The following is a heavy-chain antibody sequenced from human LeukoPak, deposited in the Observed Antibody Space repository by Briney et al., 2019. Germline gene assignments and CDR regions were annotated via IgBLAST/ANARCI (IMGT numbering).Heavy chain of an antibody. CDR2: INHSGST. CDR3: AREPSNYCSSTSCYFYYYYYMDV. V-gene: IGHV4-34*01. CDR1: GGSFSGYY. Sequence: SETLSLTCAVYGGSFSGYYWSWIRQPPGKGLEWIGEINHSGSTNYNPSLKSRVTISVDTSKNQFSLTLSTATAADTAVYYCAREPSNYCSSTSCYFYYYYYMDVWGKGTTVTVSS. J-gene: IGHJ6*03. D-gene: IGHD2-2*01.